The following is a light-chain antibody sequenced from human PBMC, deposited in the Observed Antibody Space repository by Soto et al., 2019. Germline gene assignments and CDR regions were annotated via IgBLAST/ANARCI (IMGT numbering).Light chain of an antibody. CDR2: DNY. J-gene: IGLJ2*01. CDR1: SSNIGKDF. CDR3: ATWDSSLSAVV. Sequence: QSVLTQPPSVSAAPGQKVTVSCFGSSSNIGKDFVSWYQQLPGTAPKLLIYDNYKRPSGIPDRFSGSKSGTSATLGITGLQTGDEADYYCATWDSSLSAVVVGGGTKLTVL. V-gene: IGLV1-51*01.